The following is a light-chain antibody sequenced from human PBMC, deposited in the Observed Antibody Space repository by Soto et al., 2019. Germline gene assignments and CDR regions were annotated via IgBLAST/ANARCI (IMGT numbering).Light chain of an antibody. J-gene: IGKJ4*01. V-gene: IGKV1-9*01. CDR1: QGISSY. Sequence: DIQLTQSPSFLSASVGDRVTITCRASQGISSYLAWYQQQPGKAPKLLIYAASTLQSGVPSRFSGSGSGTELTLTISSPQPEDFATYYCQQVNSYPLTFGGGTKVEI. CDR3: QQVNSYPLT. CDR2: AAS.